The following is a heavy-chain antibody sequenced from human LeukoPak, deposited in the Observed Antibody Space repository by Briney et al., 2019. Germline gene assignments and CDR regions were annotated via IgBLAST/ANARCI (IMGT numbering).Heavy chain of an antibody. Sequence: PGGSLRLSCAASGFIFSSYAMHWVRQAPGKGLEYVSAISSNGGSTYYANSVKGRFTISRDNSRNTLYLQMGSLRAEDMAVYYCARVVYDFWSGHNWFDPWGQGTPVTVSS. D-gene: IGHD3-3*01. CDR2: ISSNGGST. V-gene: IGHV3-64*01. CDR1: GFIFSSYA. J-gene: IGHJ5*02. CDR3: ARVVYDFWSGHNWFDP.